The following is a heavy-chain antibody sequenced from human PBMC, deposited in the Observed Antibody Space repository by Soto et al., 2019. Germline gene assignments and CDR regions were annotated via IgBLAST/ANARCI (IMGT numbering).Heavy chain of an antibody. CDR3: AKGGEDKPAATLRGDAFDI. J-gene: IGHJ3*02. D-gene: IGHD2-2*01. CDR1: GFTFSSYS. CDR2: ISSSSSYI. Sequence: GGSLRLSCAASGFTFSSYSMNWVRQAPGKGLEWVSSISSSSSYIYYADSGKGRFTISRDNAKNSLYLQMNSLRAEDTAVYYCAKGGEDKPAATLRGDAFDIWGQGTMVTVSS. V-gene: IGHV3-21*01.